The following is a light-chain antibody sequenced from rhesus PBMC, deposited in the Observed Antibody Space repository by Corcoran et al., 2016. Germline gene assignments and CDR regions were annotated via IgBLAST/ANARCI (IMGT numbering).Light chain of an antibody. CDR2: EVS. CDR1: QSLLDSEDGNTY. Sequence: DIVMTQTPLSLPGTPGEPASISCRSSQSLLDSEDGNTYLDWYLQKPGQSPQLLIYEVSNRASGVPDRFSGSGSDTDFTLKISRVEAEDVGVYYCMQALEFPYSFGPGTKVEIK. V-gene: IGKV2-104*02. CDR3: MQALEFPYS. J-gene: IGKJ2*01.